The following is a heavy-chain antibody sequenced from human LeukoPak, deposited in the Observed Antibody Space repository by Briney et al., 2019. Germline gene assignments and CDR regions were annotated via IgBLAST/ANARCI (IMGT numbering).Heavy chain of an antibody. CDR3: ARLSKGRYFDYIFNY. D-gene: IGHD3-9*01. V-gene: IGHV4-39*01. Sequence: SETLSLTCTVSGGSVSSTEFSWGWIRQPPGKGLQWVGNLYYSGSTSYHPSLNSRVTMSVDTSKNQFSLKMTSVTAADTAVYYCARLSKGRYFDYIFNYWGQGSLVTVSS. CDR1: GGSVSSTEFS. CDR2: LYYSGST. J-gene: IGHJ4*02.